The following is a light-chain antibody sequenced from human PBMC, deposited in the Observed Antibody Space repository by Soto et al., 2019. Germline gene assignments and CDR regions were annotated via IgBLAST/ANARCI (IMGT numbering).Light chain of an antibody. V-gene: IGKV1-17*03. J-gene: IGKJ2*03. Sequence: DVQMTQSPSAMSASVGDRVTIACRASQDISRFVAWFQHKPGRAPERLIYETSSLQPGVPSRFSGSGSGTEFTLAISGRQPEDFATYYCLQHNTYPYSFGQGTKLEIK. CDR2: ETS. CDR1: QDISRF. CDR3: LQHNTYPYS.